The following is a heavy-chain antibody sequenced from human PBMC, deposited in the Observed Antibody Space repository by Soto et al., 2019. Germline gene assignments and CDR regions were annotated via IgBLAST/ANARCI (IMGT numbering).Heavy chain of an antibody. V-gene: IGHV1-3*01. CDR1: GYSFTSYA. D-gene: IGHD3-22*01. Sequence: ASVKVSCKASGYSFTSYAIHWVRQAPGQRLEWMGWTNAGNGNTKLPQKFQGRVTITRDTSASTAYMEVSSLRSEDTAVYYCARTADDYGGSGYCPGDYWGQXSLVT. J-gene: IGHJ4*02. CDR2: TNAGNGNT. CDR3: ARTADDYGGSGYCPGDY.